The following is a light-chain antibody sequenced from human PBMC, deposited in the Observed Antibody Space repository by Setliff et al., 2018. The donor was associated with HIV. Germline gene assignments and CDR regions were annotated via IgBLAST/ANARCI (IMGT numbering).Light chain of an antibody. CDR2: DVS. V-gene: IGLV2-14*03. Sequence: ALTQPASVSGSPGQSITISCTGTSSDVGGYNYVSWYQQHPGKAPKLMIYDVSNRPSGVSNRFSGSKSGNTASLTISGLQAEDEADYYCSSYTTSSTWVFGGGTKVTVL. CDR3: SSYTTSSTWV. CDR1: SSDVGGYNY. J-gene: IGLJ3*02.